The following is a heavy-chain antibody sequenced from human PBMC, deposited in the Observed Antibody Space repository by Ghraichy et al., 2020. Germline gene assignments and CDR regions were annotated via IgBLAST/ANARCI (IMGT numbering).Heavy chain of an antibody. D-gene: IGHD6-19*01. Sequence: ASVKVSCKASGYTFTGYYMHWVRQAPGQGLEWMGWINPNSGGTNYAQKFQGRVTMTRDTSISTAYMELSRLRSDDTAVYYCARPQRGYSSGWYLLDYWGQGTLVTVSS. CDR1: GYTFTGYY. J-gene: IGHJ4*02. CDR3: ARPQRGYSSGWYLLDY. CDR2: INPNSGGT. V-gene: IGHV1-2*02.